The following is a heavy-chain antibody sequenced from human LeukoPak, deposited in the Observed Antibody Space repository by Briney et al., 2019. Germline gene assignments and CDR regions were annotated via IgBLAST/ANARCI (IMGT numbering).Heavy chain of an antibody. J-gene: IGHJ6*03. CDR1: GFTFSSYA. V-gene: IGHV3-23*01. D-gene: IGHD1/OR15-1a*01. CDR2: ISGSGGST. Sequence: GGSLRLSCAASGFTFSSYAMSWVRQAPGKGLEWVSAISGSGGSTYYADSVKGRFTISRDNSKNTLHLQMNSLRAEDTAVYYCAKDEHGLKMPYYYYYMDVWGKGTTVTVSS. CDR3: AKDEHGLKMPYYYYYMDV.